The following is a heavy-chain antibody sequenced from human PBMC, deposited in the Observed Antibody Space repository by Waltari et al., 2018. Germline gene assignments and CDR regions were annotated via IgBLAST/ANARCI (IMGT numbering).Heavy chain of an antibody. D-gene: IGHD6-13*01. J-gene: IGHJ4*02. V-gene: IGHV3-21*01. CDR1: GFTFSSYS. CDR3: ARVGNPGSSSWYFDY. CDR2: ISSSSSYI. Sequence: EVQLVESGGGLVKPGGSLRLSCAASGFTFSSYSMNWVRQAPGKGLEWVSSISSSSSYIYYADSVKGRFTISRDNAKNSLYLQMNSLRAEDTAVYYCARVGNPGSSSWYFDYWGQGTLVIVSS.